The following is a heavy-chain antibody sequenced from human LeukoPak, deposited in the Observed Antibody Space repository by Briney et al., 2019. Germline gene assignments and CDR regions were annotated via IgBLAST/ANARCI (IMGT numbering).Heavy chain of an antibody. CDR3: AREGSVAGTYNWFDP. CDR2: IYYSGST. Sequence: SSETLSLTCTVSGGSISSYYWSWIRQPPGKGLEWIGYIYYSGSTNYNPFLKSRVTISVDTSKNQFSLKLSSVTAADTAVYYCAREGSVAGTYNWFDPWGQGTLVTVSS. J-gene: IGHJ5*02. D-gene: IGHD6-19*01. V-gene: IGHV4-59*01. CDR1: GGSISSYY.